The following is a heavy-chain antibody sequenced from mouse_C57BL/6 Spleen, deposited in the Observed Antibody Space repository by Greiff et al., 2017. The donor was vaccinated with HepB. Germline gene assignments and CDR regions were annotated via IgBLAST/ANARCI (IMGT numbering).Heavy chain of an antibody. V-gene: IGHV5-4*03. D-gene: IGHD2-1*01. CDR1: GFTFSSYA. J-gene: IGHJ3*01. CDR3: ASGSIYYVYGGFAY. Sequence: DVKLVESGGGLVKPGGSLKLSCAASGFTFSSYAMSWVRQTPEKRLEWVATISDGGSYTYYPDNVKGRFTISRDNAQNNLYLQMSHLKSEDTAMYSCASGSIYYVYGGFAYWGQGTLVTVSA. CDR2: ISDGGSYT.